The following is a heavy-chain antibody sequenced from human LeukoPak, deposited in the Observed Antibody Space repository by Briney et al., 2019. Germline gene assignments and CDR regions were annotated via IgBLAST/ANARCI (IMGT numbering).Heavy chain of an antibody. V-gene: IGHV1-2*02. CDR1: GYTFSGYY. D-gene: IGHD1-26*01. CDR3: ARDPIVGATISGYYGMDV. CDR2: INPKSGGT. J-gene: IGHJ6*02. Sequence: ASVKVSCKASGYTFSGYYIHWVRHAPGQGLEWMGWINPKSGGTSYAQKFQDRVTMTRDTSISTAHMELSRLRSDDTAVYYCARDPIVGATISGYYGMDVWGQGTTVTVSS.